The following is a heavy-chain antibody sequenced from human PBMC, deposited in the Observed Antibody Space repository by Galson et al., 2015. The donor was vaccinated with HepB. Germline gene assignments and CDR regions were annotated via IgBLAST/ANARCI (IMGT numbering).Heavy chain of an antibody. CDR2: MNPNSGNT. Sequence: QSGAEVKKPGASVKVSCKASGYTFTSYDINWVRQATGQGLEWMGWMNPNSGNTGYAQKFQGRVTMTRSTSISTAYMELSSLRSEDTAVYYCARSWELRYYYYYGMDVWGQGTTVTVSS. D-gene: IGHD1-26*01. V-gene: IGHV1-8*01. J-gene: IGHJ6*02. CDR3: ARSWELRYYYYYGMDV. CDR1: GYTFTSYD.